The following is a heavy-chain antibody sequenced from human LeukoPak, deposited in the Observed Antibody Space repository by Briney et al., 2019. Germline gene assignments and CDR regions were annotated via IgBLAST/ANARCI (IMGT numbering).Heavy chain of an antibody. Sequence: SETLSLTCAVYGGSFSGYYWNWIRQPPGKGLEWIGEINHSGSTNYNPSLKSRVTISVDTSKNQFSLKLSSVTAADTAVYYCARGRRTIAARPGNYFDYWGQGTLVTVSS. D-gene: IGHD6-6*01. J-gene: IGHJ4*02. CDR3: ARGRRTIAARPGNYFDY. CDR1: GGSFSGYY. V-gene: IGHV4-34*01. CDR2: INHSGST.